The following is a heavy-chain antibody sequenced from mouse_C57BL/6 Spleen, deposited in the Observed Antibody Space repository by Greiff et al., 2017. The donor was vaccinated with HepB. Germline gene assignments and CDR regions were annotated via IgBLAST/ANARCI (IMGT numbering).Heavy chain of an antibody. CDR2: INPGSGGT. V-gene: IGHV1-54*01. D-gene: IGHD2-1*01. Sequence: VHLVESGAELVRPGTSVKVSCKASGYAFTNYLIEWVKQRPGQGLEWIGVINPGSGGTNYNEKFKGKATLTADKSSSTAYMQLSSLTSEDSAVYFCARGSGNYPTWFAYWGQGTLVTVSA. J-gene: IGHJ3*01. CDR3: ARGSGNYPTWFAY. CDR1: GYAFTNYL.